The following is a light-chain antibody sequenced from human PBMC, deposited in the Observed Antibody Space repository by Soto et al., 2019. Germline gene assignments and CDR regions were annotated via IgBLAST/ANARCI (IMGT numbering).Light chain of an antibody. V-gene: IGLV2-14*01. CDR3: SSYTTSTSFIL. Sequence: QSVLTQPPSVSAAPGQKVTISCSGSSSNIGNNFVTWYQQLPGTAPKAMIYEVSSRPSGVSNRFSGSKSGNTASLTISGLQAEDEAYYYCSSYTTSTSFILFGGGTKLTVL. J-gene: IGLJ2*01. CDR2: EVS. CDR1: SSNIGNNF.